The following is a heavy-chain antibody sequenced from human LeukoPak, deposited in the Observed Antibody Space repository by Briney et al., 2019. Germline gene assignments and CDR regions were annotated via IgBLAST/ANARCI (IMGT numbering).Heavy chain of an antibody. CDR1: GFTFSNAW. V-gene: IGHV3-15*01. CDR3: TTDGYNWDDGIYFDY. CDR2: IKSKTDGGTT. Sequence: GGSLRLSCAASGFTFSNAWMSWVRQAPGKGREGFGRIKSKTDGGTTDYAAPVKGRFTISRDDSKNTLYLQMNSLKTEDTAVYYCTTDGYNWDDGIYFDYWGQGTLVTVSS. D-gene: IGHD1-1*01. J-gene: IGHJ4*02.